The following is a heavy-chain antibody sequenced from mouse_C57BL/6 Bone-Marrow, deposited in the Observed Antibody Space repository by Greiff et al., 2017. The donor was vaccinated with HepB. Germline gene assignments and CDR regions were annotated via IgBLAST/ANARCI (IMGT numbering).Heavy chain of an antibody. Sequence: VQLQQPGAELVRPATSVKLSCKASGYAFTSYWMHWVKQRPGQGLEWIGVIDPSDSYTNYNQKFKGKATLTVDTSSSTAYMQLSSLTSEDSAVYYCARLGAVYFDYWGQGTTLTVSS. V-gene: IGHV1-59*01. CDR1: GYAFTSYW. J-gene: IGHJ2*01. CDR3: ARLGAVYFDY. CDR2: IDPSDSYT.